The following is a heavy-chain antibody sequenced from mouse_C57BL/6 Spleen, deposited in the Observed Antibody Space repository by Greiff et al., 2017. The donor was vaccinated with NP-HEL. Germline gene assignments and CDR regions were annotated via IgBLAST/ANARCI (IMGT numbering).Heavy chain of an antibody. J-gene: IGHJ2*01. V-gene: IGHV1-4*01. D-gene: IGHD1-1*01. CDR2: INPSSGYT. CDR3: AREILRYFDY. Sequence: VQLQESGAELARPGASVKMSCKASGYTFTSYTMHWVKQRPGQGLEWIGYINPSSGYTKYNQKFKDKATLTADKSSSTAYMQLSSLTSEDSAVYYCAREILRYFDYWGQGTTLTVSS. CDR1: GYTFTSYT.